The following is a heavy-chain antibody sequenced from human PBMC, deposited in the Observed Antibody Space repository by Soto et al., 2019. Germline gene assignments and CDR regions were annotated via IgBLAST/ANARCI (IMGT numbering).Heavy chain of an antibody. CDR3: ASSPYVLRFLEWPLYDAFDI. V-gene: IGHV5-51*01. CDR1: GYSFTSYW. CDR2: IYPGDSDT. D-gene: IGHD3-3*01. J-gene: IGHJ3*02. Sequence: PGESLKISCKGSGYSFTSYWIGWVRQMPGKGLEWMGIIYPGDSDTRYSPSFQGQVTISADKSISTAYLQWSSLKASDTAMYYCASSPYVLRFLEWPLYDAFDIWGQGTMVTVSS.